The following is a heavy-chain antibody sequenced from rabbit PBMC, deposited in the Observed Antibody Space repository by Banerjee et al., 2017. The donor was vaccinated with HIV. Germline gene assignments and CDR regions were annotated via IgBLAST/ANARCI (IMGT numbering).Heavy chain of an antibody. D-gene: IGHD6-1*01. Sequence: QSLEESGGDLVKPGASLTLTCTASGIDFSSYYYMCWVRQAPGKGLELIACIYTSSGSTWYASWVNGRFTISRSTSLNTVDLKMTSLTAADTATYFCARDYAGYAGYGYELNLWGPGTLVTVS. CDR3: ARDYAGYAGYGYELNL. J-gene: IGHJ4*01. CDR2: IYTSSGST. V-gene: IGHV1S43*01. CDR1: GIDFSSYYY.